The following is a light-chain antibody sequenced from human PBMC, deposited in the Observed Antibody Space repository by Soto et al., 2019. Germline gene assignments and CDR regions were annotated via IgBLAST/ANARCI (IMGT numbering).Light chain of an antibody. CDR1: QGLGNR. CDR2: TAS. V-gene: IGKV1-12*01. J-gene: IGKJ4*01. CDR3: QQAYSLPPT. Sequence: DIPMTQSPSSVSASVGDRVTITCRASQGLGNRLAWYRQKPGTAPELLIYTASSLQSGVPSRFSGSGSGTDFTLTISDLQPEDGATFYCQQAYSLPPTFGGGTKVEIK.